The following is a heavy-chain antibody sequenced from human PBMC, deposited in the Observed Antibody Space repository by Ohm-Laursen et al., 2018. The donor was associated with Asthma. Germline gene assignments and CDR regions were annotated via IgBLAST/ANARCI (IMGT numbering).Heavy chain of an antibody. Sequence: GASVKVSCNASGGTFSSYAISWVRQAPGQGLEWMGGIIPIFGTANYAQKFQGRVTITADESTSTAYMELSSLRSEDTAVYYCALSGSYTDAFDIWGQGTMVTVSS. V-gene: IGHV1-69*13. CDR1: GGTFSSYA. J-gene: IGHJ3*02. D-gene: IGHD3-3*01. CDR3: ALSGSYTDAFDI. CDR2: IIPIFGTA.